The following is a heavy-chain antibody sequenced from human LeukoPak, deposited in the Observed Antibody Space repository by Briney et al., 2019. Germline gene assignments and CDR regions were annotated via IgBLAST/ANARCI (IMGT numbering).Heavy chain of an antibody. J-gene: IGHJ5*02. V-gene: IGHV4-39*01. CDR2: IYYSGTT. CDR1: GGSIISSSYN. D-gene: IGHD2-8*02. Sequence: SETLSLTCTVSGGSIISSSYNWGWIRQPPGKGLEWIGTIYYSGTTYYNPSVKSRVTISVETSKNEFSLKLNSVTAADTAVYYWARLPTGFPNRVGPWGQGTRVTVSS. CDR3: ARLPTGFPNRVGP.